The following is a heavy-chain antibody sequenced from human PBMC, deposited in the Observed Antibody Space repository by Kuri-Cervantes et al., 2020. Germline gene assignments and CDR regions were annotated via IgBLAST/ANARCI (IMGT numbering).Heavy chain of an antibody. J-gene: IGHJ6*02. V-gene: IGHV3-30-3*01. CDR2: ISYDGSNK. D-gene: IGHD2-8*01. CDR1: GFTLSSYW. Sequence: GESLKISCAASGFTLSSYWMSWVRQSPGKGLEWVAVISYDGSNKYYADSVKGRFTISRDNSKNTLYLQMNSLRDEDTAVYYCARDTFGSYIVLNNYGMDVWGQGTTVTVSS. CDR3: ARDTFGSYIVLNNYGMDV.